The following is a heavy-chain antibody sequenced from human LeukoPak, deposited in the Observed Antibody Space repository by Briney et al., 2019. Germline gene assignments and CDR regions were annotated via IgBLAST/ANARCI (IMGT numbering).Heavy chain of an antibody. Sequence: SETLSLTCTVSGGSISSYYWSWIRQPPGQGLEWIGYIYYSGSTNYNPSLKSRVTISVDTSKNQFSLKLSSVTAADTAVYYCARHGCSGGGCYGDYWGQGTLVTVSS. CDR2: IYYSGST. CDR1: GGSISSYY. V-gene: IGHV4-59*08. CDR3: ARHGCSGGGCYGDY. D-gene: IGHD2-15*01. J-gene: IGHJ4*02.